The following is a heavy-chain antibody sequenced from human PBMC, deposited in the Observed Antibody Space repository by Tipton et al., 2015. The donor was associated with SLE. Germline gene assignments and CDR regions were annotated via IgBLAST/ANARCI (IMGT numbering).Heavy chain of an antibody. CDR1: GGSISSINYC. V-gene: IGHV4-39*07. Sequence: TLSLTCTVSGGSISSINYCWGWIRQPPGKGLEWIGSFCDSGFTYYRPSLKSRVTVSLDTSKNQFSLRLSSVTAADTAVYYCARASAVRQSFDYWGQGTLVTVSS. J-gene: IGHJ4*02. CDR2: FCDSGFT. CDR3: ARASAVRQSFDY.